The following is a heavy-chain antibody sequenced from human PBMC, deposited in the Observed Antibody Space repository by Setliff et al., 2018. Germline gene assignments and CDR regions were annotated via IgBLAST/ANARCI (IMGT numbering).Heavy chain of an antibody. V-gene: IGHV4-59*11. CDR3: ARDPLTTNRRRAFDI. Sequence: SETLSLTCTVSGGSISSHYWSWIRQPPGKGLEWIGIIYYSGSTYYNPSLKSRVTISVDTSKNQFSLKLSSVTAADTAVYYCARDPLTTNRRRAFDIWGQGTMVTVSS. CDR1: GGSISSHY. J-gene: IGHJ3*02. CDR2: IYYSGST. D-gene: IGHD4-17*01.